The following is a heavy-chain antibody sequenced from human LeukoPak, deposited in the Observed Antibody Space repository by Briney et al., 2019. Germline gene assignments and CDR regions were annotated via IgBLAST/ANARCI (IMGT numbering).Heavy chain of an antibody. CDR2: INPNSGGT. Sequence: ASVKVSCKASGYTFTGYYMHWVRQAPGQGREWMGWINPNSGGTNYAQKFQGRVTMTRDTSISTAYMELSRLRSDDTAVYYCARGQGLVLWFGELFDGEAWFDPWGQGTLVTVSS. J-gene: IGHJ5*02. D-gene: IGHD3-10*01. V-gene: IGHV1-2*02. CDR3: ARGQGLVLWFGELFDGEAWFDP. CDR1: GYTFTGYY.